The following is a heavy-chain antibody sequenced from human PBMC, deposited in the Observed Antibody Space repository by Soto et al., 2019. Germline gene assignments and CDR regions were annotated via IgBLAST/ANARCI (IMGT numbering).Heavy chain of an antibody. Sequence: EVPLLASGGGFVQPGGSLRLACAASGFTVSTYAMNWVRQAPGNGLEWVSAISGSGGSIHYADSVKGRFTISRDNSKNTLYLQMNSLRDEDTAVYHCVKGYWKGDVWGQGTTVSVSS. J-gene: IGHJ6*02. CDR2: ISGSGGSI. CDR1: GFTVSTYA. CDR3: VKGYWKGDV. D-gene: IGHD1-1*01. V-gene: IGHV3-23*01.